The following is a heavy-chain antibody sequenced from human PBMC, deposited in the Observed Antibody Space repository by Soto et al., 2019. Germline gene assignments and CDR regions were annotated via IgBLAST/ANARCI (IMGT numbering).Heavy chain of an antibody. J-gene: IGHJ5*02. CDR3: ARKRGSGSSLDP. CDR2: INAGNGNT. CDR1: GYTFTSYA. Sequence: ASVKVSCKDSGYTFTSYAMHWVRQAPGQRLEWMGWINAGNGNTKYSQKFQGRVTITRDTSASTAYMELSSLRSEDTAVYYCARKRGSGSSLDPWGQGTLVTVSS. D-gene: IGHD3-10*01. V-gene: IGHV1-3*01.